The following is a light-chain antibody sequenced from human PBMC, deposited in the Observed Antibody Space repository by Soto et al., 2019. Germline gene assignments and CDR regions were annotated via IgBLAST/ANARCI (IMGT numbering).Light chain of an antibody. CDR3: QQYNSYSQT. CDR1: QSISSW. CDR2: DAS. J-gene: IGKJ2*01. V-gene: IGKV1-5*01. Sequence: DIQMTQSPSTLSASVGDRVTITCRASQSISSWLAWYQQKPGKAPKLLIYDASSLKSGVPSRFSGSGSGTEFTLTISSLQPDDFANYYCQQYNSYSQTFGQGTKLEIK.